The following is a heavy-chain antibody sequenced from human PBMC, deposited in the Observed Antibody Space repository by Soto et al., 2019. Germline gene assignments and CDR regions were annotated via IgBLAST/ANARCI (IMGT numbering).Heavy chain of an antibody. CDR1: GFTFSNYW. V-gene: IGHV3-7*01. CDR3: ARVAY. CDR2: MNQDGSQI. Sequence: GGSLRLSCAVSGFTFSNYWMTWVRQAPGKGLEWVAYMNQDGSQIYYVDSLRGRFTISRDNAKNSLYLQMNSLRVDDTAMYYCARVAYWGPGTQVTVSS. J-gene: IGHJ4*02.